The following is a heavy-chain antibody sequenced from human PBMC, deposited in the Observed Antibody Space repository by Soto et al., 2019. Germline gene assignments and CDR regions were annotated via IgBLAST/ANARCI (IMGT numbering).Heavy chain of an antibody. J-gene: IGHJ6*02. V-gene: IGHV3-30*18. CDR1: GFTFSSYG. CDR2: ISYDGSNK. CDR3: VKDRGGERYCSSTSCPGYCSGGSCYYYYGMDV. Sequence: PGGSLRLSCAASGFTFSSYGMHWVRQAPGKGLEWVAVISYDGSNKYYADSVKGRFAISRDNSKNTLYLQMSSLRAEDTAVYYCVKDRGGERYCSSTSCPGYCSGGSCYYYYGMDVWGQGTTVTVSS. D-gene: IGHD2-2*01.